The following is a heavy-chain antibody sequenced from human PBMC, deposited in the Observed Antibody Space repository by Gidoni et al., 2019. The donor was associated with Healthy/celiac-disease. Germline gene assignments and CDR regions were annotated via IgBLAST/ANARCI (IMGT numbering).Heavy chain of an antibody. CDR2: ISGSGGST. CDR1: GFTFSSYA. D-gene: IGHD3-9*01. J-gene: IGHJ3*02. V-gene: IGHV3-23*01. Sequence: EVQLLESGGGLVQPGGSLRLSCAASGFTFSSYAMSGVGQAPGKGLEWVSAISGSGGSTYYADSVKGRFTISRDNSKNTLYLQMNSLRAEDTAVYYCAKDPPSSILSGATDAFDIWGQETMVTVSS. CDR3: AKDPPSSILSGATDAFDI.